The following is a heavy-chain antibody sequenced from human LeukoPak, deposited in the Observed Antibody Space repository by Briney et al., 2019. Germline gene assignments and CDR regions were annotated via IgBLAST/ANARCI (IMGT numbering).Heavy chain of an antibody. CDR2: ISGSGGST. J-gene: IGHJ4*02. D-gene: IGHD5-18*01. CDR1: GFTFSSYA. V-gene: IGHV3-23*01. CDR3: ARDTPNYKDTAITHGPFDY. Sequence: GGSLRLSCAASGFTFSSYAMSWVRQAPGKGLEWVSAISGSGGSTYYADSVKGRFTISRDNSKNTLYLQMNSLRAEDTAVYYCARDTPNYKDTAITHGPFDYWGQGTLVTVSS.